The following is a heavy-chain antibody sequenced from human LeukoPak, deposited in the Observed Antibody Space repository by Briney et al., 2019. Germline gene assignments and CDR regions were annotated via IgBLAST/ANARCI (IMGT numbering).Heavy chain of an antibody. CDR1: GFTLSSYW. Sequence: GGSLRLSCAASGFTLSSYWMSWVRQAPGKGLEWVANIKQDGSEKYYVDSVKGRFTISRDNGKNSLYLQMNSLRAEDTAVYYCARDSAQYSSSWYRVPDFDYWGQGTLVTVSS. J-gene: IGHJ4*02. D-gene: IGHD6-13*01. CDR2: IKQDGSEK. CDR3: ARDSAQYSSSWYRVPDFDY. V-gene: IGHV3-7*01.